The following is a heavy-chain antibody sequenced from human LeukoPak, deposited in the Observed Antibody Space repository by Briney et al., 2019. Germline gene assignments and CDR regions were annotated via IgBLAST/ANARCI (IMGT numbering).Heavy chain of an antibody. CDR1: GFTFSSYW. V-gene: IGHV3-7*01. Sequence: GSLRLSCAASGFTFSSYWMSWVRQAPGKGLEWVANIKQDGSEKYYVDSVKGRFTISRDNAKNSLYLQMNSLRAEDTAVYYCARDSGVAVAGTVDYWGQGTLVTVSS. CDR3: ARDSGVAVAGTVDY. J-gene: IGHJ4*02. CDR2: IKQDGSEK. D-gene: IGHD6-19*01.